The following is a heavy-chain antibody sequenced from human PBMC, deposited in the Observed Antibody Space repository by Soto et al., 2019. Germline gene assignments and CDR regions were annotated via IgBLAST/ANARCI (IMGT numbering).Heavy chain of an antibody. CDR1: GFTFSTYA. CDR2: ISDHGSNK. Sequence: QVQLVESGGGVVQPGRSLRLSCAASGFTFSTYAMHWFRQFPGQGREWVAAISDHGSNKYYADSVKGRFTISRDNSNSMLYLQMNSLIAEDTTVDYCATGFSEDYSGIPTNIDYLGQGTLVTVSS. CDR3: ATGFSEDYSGIPTNIDY. J-gene: IGHJ4*02. V-gene: IGHV3-30-3*01. D-gene: IGHD4-4*01.